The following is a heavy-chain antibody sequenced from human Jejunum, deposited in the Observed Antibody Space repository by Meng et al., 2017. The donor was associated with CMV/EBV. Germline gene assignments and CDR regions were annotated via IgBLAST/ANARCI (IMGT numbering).Heavy chain of an antibody. J-gene: IGHJ4*02. CDR3: ARGGWCDSWSGYYPVDY. CDR2: ISDRGST. V-gene: IGHV4-38-2*02. Sequence: SISIGYYWGWIRPPPVKGLEWIGVISDRGSTHYSPSLKSRVTISSDTSKNQFSLRLTSVTAADTAVYFCARGGWCDSWSGYYPVDYWGQGTLVTVSS. D-gene: IGHD3-3*01. CDR1: SISIGYY.